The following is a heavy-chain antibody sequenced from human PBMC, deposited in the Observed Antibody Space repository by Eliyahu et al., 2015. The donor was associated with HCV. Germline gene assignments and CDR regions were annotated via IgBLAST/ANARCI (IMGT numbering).Heavy chain of an antibody. J-gene: IGHJ4*02. Sequence: STEYYADSVKGRLCISRDNSKNTLYLQMNSLRAEDTSVYYCARXRLRSGNSVGXTCHYWGQGTLVTVSS. CDR3: ARXRLRSGNSVGXTCHY. V-gene: IGHV3-30-3*01. D-gene: IGHD4-23*01. CDR2: STE.